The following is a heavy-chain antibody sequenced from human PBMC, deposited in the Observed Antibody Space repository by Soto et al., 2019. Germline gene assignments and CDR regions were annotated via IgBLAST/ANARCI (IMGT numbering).Heavy chain of an antibody. D-gene: IGHD2-15*01. V-gene: IGHV4-59*01. Sequence: ETLSLTCTVSGGSISSYHWSWIRQPPGKGLEWIGYIYYSGSTNYNPSLKSRVIISVDTSKNQFSLKLSSVTAADTAVYYCARVQGVAATYYYGMDVWGQGTTVTVSS. CDR3: ARVQGVAATYYYGMDV. J-gene: IGHJ6*02. CDR1: GGSISSYH. CDR2: IYYSGST.